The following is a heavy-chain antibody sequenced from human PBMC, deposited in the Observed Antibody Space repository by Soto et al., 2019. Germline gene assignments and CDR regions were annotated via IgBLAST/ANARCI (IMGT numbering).Heavy chain of an antibody. CDR3: ARDLLLWFGEPLPNWFDL. Sequence: GGSLRLSCAASGFTFSSYWMHWVRQAPGKGLVWVSRINSDGSSKSYADSVKGRFTISRDNAKNTLYLQMNSLRAEDTAVYYCARDLLLWFGEPLPNWFDLWGQGTLVSVS. CDR1: GFTFSSYW. J-gene: IGHJ5*02. V-gene: IGHV3-74*01. CDR2: INSDGSSK. D-gene: IGHD3-10*01.